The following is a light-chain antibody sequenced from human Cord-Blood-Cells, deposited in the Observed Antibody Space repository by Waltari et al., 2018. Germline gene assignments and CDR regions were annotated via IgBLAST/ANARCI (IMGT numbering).Light chain of an antibody. V-gene: IGKV3-20*01. CDR1: QSVSSSY. J-gene: IGKJ2*01. Sequence: EIVLTQSPVTLSLSPGERATLSCRPSQSVSSSYLAWYQQKPGPAPRLLIYGASSTATGIPDRFSGSGSGTDFTLTISRLDPEDFAVYYCQQYGSSPMYTFGQGTTLKIK. CDR3: QQYGSSPMYT. CDR2: GAS.